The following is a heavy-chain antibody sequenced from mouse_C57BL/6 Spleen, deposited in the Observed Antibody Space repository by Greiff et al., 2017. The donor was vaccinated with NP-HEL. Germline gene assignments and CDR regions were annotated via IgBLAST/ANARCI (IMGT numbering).Heavy chain of an antibody. Sequence: VKLMESGPGLVQPSQSLSITCTVSGFSLTSYGVHWVRQSPGKGLEWLGVIWRGGSTDYNAAFMSRLSITKDNSKSQVFFKMNSLQADDTAIYYCAKNSLYYYGSSHWYFDVWGTGTTVTVSS. J-gene: IGHJ1*03. CDR3: AKNSLYYYGSSHWYFDV. D-gene: IGHD1-1*01. CDR1: GFSLTSYG. V-gene: IGHV2-5*01. CDR2: IWRGGST.